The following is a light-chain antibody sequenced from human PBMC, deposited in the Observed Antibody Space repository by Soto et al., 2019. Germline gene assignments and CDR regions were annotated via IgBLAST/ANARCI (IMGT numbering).Light chain of an antibody. Sequence: QSVLTQPASVSGSPGQSITISCAGTATDIGGYNYVSWYQHHPGRAPKLIIYGVTNRPSGVSNRFSGSKSGNTASLTISGLQAEERGDYFCRSFTSSSLFGTGTKVTVL. CDR3: RSFTSSSL. CDR1: ATDIGGYNY. V-gene: IGLV2-14*03. J-gene: IGLJ1*01. CDR2: GVT.